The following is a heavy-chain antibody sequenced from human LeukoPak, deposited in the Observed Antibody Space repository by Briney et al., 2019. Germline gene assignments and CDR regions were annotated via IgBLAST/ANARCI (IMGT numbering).Heavy chain of an antibody. Sequence: PSETLSLTCAVYGGSFSGYYWSWIRQPPGKGLEWIGEINHSGSTNYNPSLKSRVTISVDTSKNQFSLKLSSVTAADTAVYYCARDAAAAGTLFDYWGQGTLVTVSS. D-gene: IGHD6-13*01. CDR3: ARDAAAAGTLFDY. J-gene: IGHJ4*02. CDR1: GGSFSGYY. V-gene: IGHV4-34*01. CDR2: INHSGST.